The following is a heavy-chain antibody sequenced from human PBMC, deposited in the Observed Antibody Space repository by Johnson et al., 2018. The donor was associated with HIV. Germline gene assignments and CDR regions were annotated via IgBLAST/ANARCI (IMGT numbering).Heavy chain of an antibody. J-gene: IGHJ3*01. CDR2: ISWNGGTT. V-gene: IGHV3-20*04. CDR1: GFTFEDYG. CDR3: ARGTNYYDSSAYHVGNAFDF. Sequence: VQLVESGGGVVRPGGSLRLSCVASGFTFEDYGMNWVRQATGKGLEWVSDISWNGGTTGYADSGKGGFTISRDNARKSLYLQMSRLRAEDTAFYYCARGTNYYDSSAYHVGNAFDFWGRGTRVTVSS. D-gene: IGHD3-22*01.